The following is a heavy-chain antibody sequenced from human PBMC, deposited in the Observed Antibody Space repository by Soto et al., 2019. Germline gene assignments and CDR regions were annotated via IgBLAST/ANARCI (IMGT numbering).Heavy chain of an antibody. J-gene: IGHJ6*03. Sequence: SETLSLTCTVSGGSISSYYWSWIRQPPGKGLEWIGYIYYSGSTNYNPSLKSRVTISVDTSKNQFPLKLSSVTAADTAVYYCARKGAAASYAHYYMDVWGRGTAVTVSS. CDR1: GGSISSYY. CDR3: ARKGAAASYAHYYMDV. D-gene: IGHD6-13*01. CDR2: IYYSGST. V-gene: IGHV4-59*01.